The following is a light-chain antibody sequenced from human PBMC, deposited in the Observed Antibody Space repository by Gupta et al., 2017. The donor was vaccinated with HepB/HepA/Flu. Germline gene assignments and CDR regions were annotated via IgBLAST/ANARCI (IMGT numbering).Light chain of an antibody. J-gene: IGKJ1*01. CDR3: QHDCRSRT. CDR2: EAS. V-gene: IGKV3-20*01. CDR1: QSVGRNY. Sequence: EIVLTQSPGTLSLSPGESATLYCRASQSVGRNYLAWLQQKPGQAPRLIIYEASIRATGNTDRFSGSGAVKDFTLTSIRPENEDCAVYYGQHDCRSRTFGQGTKVEIK.